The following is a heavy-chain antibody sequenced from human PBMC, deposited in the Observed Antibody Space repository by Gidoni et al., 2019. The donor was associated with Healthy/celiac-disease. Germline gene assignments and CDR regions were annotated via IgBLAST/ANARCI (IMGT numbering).Heavy chain of an antibody. CDR1: GFTFTSSA. D-gene: IGHD2-8*01. V-gene: IGHV1-58*01. CDR2: IVVGSCNT. J-gene: IGHJ4*02. CDR3: AATKWPNPLVY. Sequence: QMQLVQSGPEVKKHGTSVKVSCKASGFTFTSSAVPWVRQARGQRIEWIGWIVVGSCNTNYAQKFQERVTITRDMSTSTAYMELSSLRSEDTAVYYCAATKWPNPLVYWGQGTLVTVSS.